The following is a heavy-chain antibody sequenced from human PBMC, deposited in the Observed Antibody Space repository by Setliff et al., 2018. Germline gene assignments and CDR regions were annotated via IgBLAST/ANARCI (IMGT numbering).Heavy chain of an antibody. V-gene: IGHV4-39*01. J-gene: IGHJ4*02. Sequence: SETLSLTCAVSGASIRNNYYWGWIRQSPGTGLEWIGSIFYNGMAYYNSSLKSRVTLSRDVAKRQFALNLRSVTAVDTAVYYCAREGRWDYNYPIYWGQGILVTVSS. D-gene: IGHD5-12*01. CDR2: IFYNGMA. CDR1: GASIRNNYY. CDR3: AREGRWDYNYPIY.